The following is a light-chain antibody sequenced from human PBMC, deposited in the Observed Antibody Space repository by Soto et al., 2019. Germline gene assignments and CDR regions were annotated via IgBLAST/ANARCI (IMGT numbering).Light chain of an antibody. V-gene: IGKV3D-15*01. J-gene: IGKJ5*01. CDR3: QQYKNWPAIT. Sequence: EIVITQSPATLSVSPGARATLSCRASQSVSSNLAWYQQKPGQAPRLLIYGVSTRATGIPARFSGSGSGTEFTLTISSLQSEDFAVYYCQQYKNWPAITFGQGTRLETK. CDR2: GVS. CDR1: QSVSSN.